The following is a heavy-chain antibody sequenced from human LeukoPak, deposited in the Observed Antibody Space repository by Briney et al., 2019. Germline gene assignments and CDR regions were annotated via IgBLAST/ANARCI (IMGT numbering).Heavy chain of an antibody. CDR2: IKSKTDGGTT. J-gene: IGHJ6*02. CDR3: TTPPNDSSSWYLGRYYGMAV. D-gene: IGHD6-13*01. Sequence: PGGSLRLSCAASGFTFSNAWMSWVRQAPGKGLEWVGRIKSKTDGGTTDYAAPVKGRFTISRDDSKNTLYLQMNSLKTEDTAVYYCTTPPNDSSSWYLGRYYGMAVWGQGTTVTVSS. V-gene: IGHV3-15*01. CDR1: GFTFSNAW.